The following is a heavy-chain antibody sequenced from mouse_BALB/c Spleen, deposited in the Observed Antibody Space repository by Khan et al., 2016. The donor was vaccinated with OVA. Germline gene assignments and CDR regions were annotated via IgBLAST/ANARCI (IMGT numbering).Heavy chain of an antibody. CDR1: GYTFLNYW. V-gene: IGHV1-7*01. J-gene: IGHJ2*01. D-gene: IGHD1-1*02. CDR2: INPSTGYT. Sequence: QVQLKQSEAELAKPEAPVKFSCKASGYTFLNYWIPWVKQRPGQGLGWIGDINPSTGYTQYNQTFKDKATLTADKSSSTAYMQLSSLTSEESAVYYCARRGLRWDFDYWGQGTTLTVSS. CDR3: ARRGLRWDFDY.